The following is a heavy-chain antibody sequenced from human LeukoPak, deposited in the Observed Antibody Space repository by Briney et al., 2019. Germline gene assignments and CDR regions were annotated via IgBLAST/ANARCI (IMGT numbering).Heavy chain of an antibody. CDR2: IYYSGST. J-gene: IGHJ4*02. CDR3: ARRAYSSGYYFFDF. CDR1: GGSISSYY. D-gene: IGHD3-22*01. V-gene: IGHV4-59*01. Sequence: SETLSLTCTVSGGSISSYYWSWLRQPPGMGPEWIGYIYYSGSTNYNPSLKSRVTISIDTSKNQFSLKLSSVTAADTAVYYCARRAYSSGYYFFDFWGQGTLVTVSS.